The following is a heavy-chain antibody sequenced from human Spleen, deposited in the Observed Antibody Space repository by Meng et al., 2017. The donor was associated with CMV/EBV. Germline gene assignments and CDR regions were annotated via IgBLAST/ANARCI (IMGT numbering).Heavy chain of an antibody. J-gene: IGHJ6*02. Sequence: GGSLRLSCAASGFTFSSYWMSWIRQAPGKGLEWVSYISSSGSTIYYADSVKGRFTISRDTSKNTLYLQMNSLRPEDTAVYYCARRDIKWNPYYYYYYYGLDVWGQGTTVTVSS. CDR2: ISSSGSTI. V-gene: IGHV3-48*01. CDR1: GFTFSSYW. CDR3: ARRDIKWNPYYYYYYYGLDV. D-gene: IGHD1-20*01.